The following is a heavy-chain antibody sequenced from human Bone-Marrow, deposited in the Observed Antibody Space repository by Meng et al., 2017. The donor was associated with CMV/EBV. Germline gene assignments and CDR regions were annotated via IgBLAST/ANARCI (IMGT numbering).Heavy chain of an antibody. CDR2: IIPIFGTA. V-gene: IGHV1-69*05. J-gene: IGHJ6*02. Sequence: SVKVSCKASGGTFSSYAISWVRQAPGQGLEWMGGIIPIFGTANYAQKFQGRVTITTDESTSTAYMELSSLGSEDTAVYYCARGNAPYGDYLLCGMDVWGQGTTVTVSS. CDR3: ARGNAPYGDYLLCGMDV. CDR1: GGTFSSYA. D-gene: IGHD4-17*01.